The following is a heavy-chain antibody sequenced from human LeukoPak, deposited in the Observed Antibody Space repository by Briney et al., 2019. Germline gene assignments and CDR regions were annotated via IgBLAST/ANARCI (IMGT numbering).Heavy chain of an antibody. CDR1: GFSVSSNY. CDR3: ARCGGSYYGQAFDI. J-gene: IGHJ3*02. D-gene: IGHD1-26*01. V-gene: IGHV3-66*01. Sequence: GGSLRLSCAASGFSVSSNYMSWVRQAPGKGLEWVSVVYSGGNTHYADYVKGRFSISRDISENTVYLQMNSLRAEDTAVYYCARCGGSYYGQAFDIWGQGTMGTVSS. CDR2: VYSGGNT.